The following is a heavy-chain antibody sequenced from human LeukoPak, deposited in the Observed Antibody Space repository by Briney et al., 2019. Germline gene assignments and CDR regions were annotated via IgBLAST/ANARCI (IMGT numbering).Heavy chain of an antibody. J-gene: IGHJ4*02. CDR3: ARVGYSGSPTCYPQSYFDL. CDR2: ISSDGDNT. Sequence: PGGSLRLSCVGSGFTFNRHAMHWVRQAPGKGLEYVSAISSDGDNTYYAHSAKDRFTISRDNSKNTLFLQMGSLSDEDMAIYYCARVGYSGSPTCYPQSYFDLWGQGTLVTVSS. V-gene: IGHV3-64*01. CDR1: GFTFNRHA. D-gene: IGHD2-2*01.